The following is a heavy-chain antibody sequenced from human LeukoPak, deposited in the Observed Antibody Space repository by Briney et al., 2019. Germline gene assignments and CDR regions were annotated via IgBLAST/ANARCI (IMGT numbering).Heavy chain of an antibody. V-gene: IGHV3-72*01. D-gene: IGHD2-15*01. CDR2: TRNKANSYTT. Sequence: PRGSLRLSCAASGFTFSDHYMDWVRQAPGKGLEWVGRTRNKANSYTTEYAASVKGRFTISRDDSKNSLYLQMNSLKTEDTAVYYCARTLTAYCSGGSCYSYYFDYWGQGTLVTVSS. J-gene: IGHJ4*02. CDR1: GFTFSDHY. CDR3: ARTLTAYCSGGSCYSYYFDY.